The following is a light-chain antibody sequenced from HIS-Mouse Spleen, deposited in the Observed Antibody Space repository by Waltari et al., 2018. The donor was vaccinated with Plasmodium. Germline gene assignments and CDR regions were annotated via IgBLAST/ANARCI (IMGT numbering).Light chain of an antibody. J-gene: IGLJ3*02. V-gene: IGLV3-25*03. Sequence: SYELTQPPSVSVSPGQTARITCSGDALPQQDAYWYQQKPGQAPVLGIYKDSARPSGIPERFSGSSSGTTVTLTISGVQAEDEADYYCQSADSSGTPNWVFGGGTKLTVL. CDR1: ALPQQD. CDR2: KDS. CDR3: QSADSSGTPNWV.